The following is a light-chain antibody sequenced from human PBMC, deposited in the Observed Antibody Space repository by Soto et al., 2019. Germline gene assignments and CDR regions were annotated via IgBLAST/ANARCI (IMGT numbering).Light chain of an antibody. V-gene: IGLV2-23*02. CDR3: CSYAGSSTSYV. CDR1: SSDVGSYNL. J-gene: IGLJ1*01. CDR2: EVS. Sequence: QSVLSQPASVSGSPGQSIAISCPGSSSDVGSYNLVSWYQQHPGKAPKLMIYEVSKRPSGVSNRFSGSKSGNTASLTISGLQAEDEADYYCCSYAGSSTSYVFGTGTKVTGL.